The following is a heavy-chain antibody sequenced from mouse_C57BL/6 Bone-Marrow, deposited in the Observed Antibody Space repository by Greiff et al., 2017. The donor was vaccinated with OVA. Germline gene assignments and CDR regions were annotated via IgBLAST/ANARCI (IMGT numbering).Heavy chain of an antibody. J-gene: IGHJ4*01. Sequence: DVMLVESGGGLVKPGGSLKLSCAASGFTFSDYGMHWVRQAPEKGLEWVAYISSGSSTIYYADTVKGRFTISRDNAKNTLFLQMTSLRSEDTAMYYCARITTGYYAMDYWGQGTSVTVSS. CDR2: ISSGSSTI. CDR1: GFTFSDYG. D-gene: IGHD1-1*01. V-gene: IGHV5-17*01. CDR3: ARITTGYYAMDY.